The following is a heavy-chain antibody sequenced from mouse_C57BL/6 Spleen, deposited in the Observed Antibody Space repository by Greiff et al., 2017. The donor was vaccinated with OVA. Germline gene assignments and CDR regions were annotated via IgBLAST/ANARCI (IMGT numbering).Heavy chain of an antibody. CDR2: IYPGSGST. V-gene: IGHV1-55*01. J-gene: IGHJ2*01. Sequence: QVHVKQPGAELVKPGASVKMSCKASGYTFTSYWITWVKQRPGQGLEWIGDIYPGSGSTNYNEKFKSKATLTVDTSSSTAYMQLSSLTSEDSAVYYCARGTTVVAREYFDYWGQGTTLTVSS. D-gene: IGHD1-1*01. CDR1: GYTFTSYW. CDR3: ARGTTVVAREYFDY.